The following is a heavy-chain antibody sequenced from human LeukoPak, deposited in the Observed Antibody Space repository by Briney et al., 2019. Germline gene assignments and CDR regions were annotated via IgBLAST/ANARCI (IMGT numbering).Heavy chain of an antibody. CDR3: ARSFGGVMEWLFRDDAFDI. CDR1: GRSISSSSYY. V-gene: IGHV4-39*01. CDR2: IYYSGST. J-gene: IGHJ3*02. Sequence: PSETVSLTCTVSGRSISSSSYYGGWIRKPPGKGLEWIGSIYYSGSTYYNPSLKSRVTISVDTSKPQVSLKLSSVPAADTAVYYCARSFGGVMEWLFRDDAFDIWGKGTMVTVSS. D-gene: IGHD3-3*01.